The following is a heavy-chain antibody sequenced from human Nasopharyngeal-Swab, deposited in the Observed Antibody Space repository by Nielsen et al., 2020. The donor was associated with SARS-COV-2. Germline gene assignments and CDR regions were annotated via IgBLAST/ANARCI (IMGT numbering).Heavy chain of an antibody. CDR3: ATDSPYGSGSYHYYYYYGMDV. CDR1: GYTLTELS. D-gene: IGHD3-10*01. Sequence: ASVKVSCKVSGYTLTELSMHWVRQAPGKGPEWMGGFDPEDGETIYAQKFQGRVTMTEDTSTDTAYMKLSSLRSEDTAVYYCATDSPYGSGSYHYYYYYGMDVWGQGTTVTVSS. J-gene: IGHJ6*02. V-gene: IGHV1-24*01. CDR2: FDPEDGET.